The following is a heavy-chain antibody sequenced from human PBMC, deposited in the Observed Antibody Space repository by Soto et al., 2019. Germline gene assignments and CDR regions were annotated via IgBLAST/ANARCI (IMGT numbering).Heavy chain of an antibody. CDR2: IYSGGST. CDR1: GFTVSSNY. CDR3: ATWAGSYYYGMDV. J-gene: IGHJ6*02. Sequence: EVQLVESGGGLVQPGGSLRLSCAASGFTVSSNYMSWVRQAPGKGLEWVSVIYSGGSTYYADSVKGRFTIPRHNSKNTLYLQMNSLRAEDPAVYYCATWAGSYYYGMDVWGQGTTVTVSS. D-gene: IGHD1-26*01. V-gene: IGHV3-53*04.